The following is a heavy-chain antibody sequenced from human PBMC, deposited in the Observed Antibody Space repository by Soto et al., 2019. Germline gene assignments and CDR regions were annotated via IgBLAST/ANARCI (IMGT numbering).Heavy chain of an antibody. J-gene: IGHJ3*02. V-gene: IGHV3-30*04. D-gene: IGHD7-27*01. CDR3: ARDGGELGKDAFDI. Sequence: GGSLRLSCAASGFTFSSYAMHWVRQAPGKGLEWVAVISYDGSNKYYADSVKGRFTISRDNSKNTLYLQMNSLRAEDMAVYYCARDGGELGKDAFDIWGQGTMVTVSS. CDR2: ISYDGSNK. CDR1: GFTFSSYA.